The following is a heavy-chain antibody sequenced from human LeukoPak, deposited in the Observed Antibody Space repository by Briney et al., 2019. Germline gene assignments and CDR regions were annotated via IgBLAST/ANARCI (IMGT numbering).Heavy chain of an antibody. Sequence: GGSLRLSCAASGFTFSDYYMSWIRQAPGKGLEWVSYISSSSSYTNYADSVKGRFTISRDNAKNSLYLQMNSLRAEDTAVYYCARGGGFCSGVSCYATDYWGRGTLVTVSS. CDR3: ARGGGFCSGVSCYATDY. CDR2: ISSSSSYT. CDR1: GFTFSDYY. V-gene: IGHV3-11*05. D-gene: IGHD2-15*01. J-gene: IGHJ4*02.